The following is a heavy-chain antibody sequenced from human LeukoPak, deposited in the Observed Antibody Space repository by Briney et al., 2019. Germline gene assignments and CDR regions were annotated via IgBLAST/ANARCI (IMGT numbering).Heavy chain of an antibody. CDR3: ARDRPNYYDSSGHYYRRDGDY. D-gene: IGHD3-22*01. J-gene: IGHJ4*02. V-gene: IGHV3-23*01. CDR2: ITSRDGTT. Sequence: GGSLRLSCAASGFTFSSYAMSWVRQTPGKGLEWVSSITSRDGTTYYADSVKGRFTISRDNSENTLFLQMNSLRAEDTAVYYCARDRPNYYDSSGHYYRRDGDYWGQGTLVTVSS. CDR1: GFTFSSYA.